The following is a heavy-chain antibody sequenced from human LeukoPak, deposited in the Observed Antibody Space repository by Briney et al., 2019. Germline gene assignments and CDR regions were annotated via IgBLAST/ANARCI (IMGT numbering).Heavy chain of an antibody. CDR1: GFTFSDYY. Sequence: GGSLRLSCAASGFTFSDYYMSWVRQSPGKGLEWVSYISRSGSTIYYADSVKGRFTISRDNAKNSLYLQMNSLRAEDTAVYYCAREVPPITIFGVGYYGMDVWGQGATVTVSS. CDR3: AREVPPITIFGVGYYGMDV. V-gene: IGHV3-11*01. D-gene: IGHD3-3*01. CDR2: ISRSGSTI. J-gene: IGHJ6*01.